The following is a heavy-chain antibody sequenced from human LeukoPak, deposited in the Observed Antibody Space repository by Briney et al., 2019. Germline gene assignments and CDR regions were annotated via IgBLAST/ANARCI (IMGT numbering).Heavy chain of an antibody. V-gene: IGHV4-4*07. D-gene: IGHD5-12*01. CDR1: GGSISSYY. CDR3: ASQLRFESWFDP. Sequence: SETLSLTCTVSGGSISSYYWSWIRQPAGKGLEWIGRIYTSGSTNYNPSLKSRVTMSVDTSKNQFSLKLSSVTAADTAVYYCASQLRFESWFDPWGQGTLVTVSS. J-gene: IGHJ5*02. CDR2: IYTSGST.